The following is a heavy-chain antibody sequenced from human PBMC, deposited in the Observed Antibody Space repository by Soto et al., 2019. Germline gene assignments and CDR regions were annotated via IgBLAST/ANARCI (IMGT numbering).Heavy chain of an antibody. Sequence: VQLVESGGGVVQPGRYLRLSCAASGFTFSDYAMHWVRQAPGKGLEWVAVVSHDGRNTHYADSGKGRFTISRDSSKNTATLEMTSLRAEDTGVYYCAKGGRQWLVTSDFNYWGQGALVTVSS. D-gene: IGHD6-19*01. CDR2: VSHDGRNT. J-gene: IGHJ4*02. V-gene: IGHV3-30*18. CDR1: GFTFSDYA. CDR3: AKGGRQWLVTSDFNY.